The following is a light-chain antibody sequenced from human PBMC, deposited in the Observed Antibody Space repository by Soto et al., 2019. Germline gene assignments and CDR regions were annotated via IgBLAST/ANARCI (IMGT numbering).Light chain of an antibody. V-gene: IGKV3-11*01. CDR3: QHRSNWPIT. Sequence: EIVLTQSPATLSLSPGERATLSCRASQSVSSYLAWYQQKPGQAPRVLIYDASNRATGIPARFSGSGSGTDFTLTISSLETEDFAVYYCQHRSNWPITFGQGTRLEIK. CDR1: QSVSSY. J-gene: IGKJ5*01. CDR2: DAS.